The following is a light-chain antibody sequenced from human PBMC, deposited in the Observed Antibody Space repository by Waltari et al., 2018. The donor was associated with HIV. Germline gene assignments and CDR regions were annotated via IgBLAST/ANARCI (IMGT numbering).Light chain of an antibody. CDR1: SSNVGSADL. J-gene: IGLJ1*01. V-gene: IGLV2-23*02. CDR2: EVT. CDR3: CSCPRSGIRYV. Sequence: QSALTQPASVSGSPGQSITISCTGTSSNVGSADLGSWYQQNPGEAPKLIIDEVTKRPSGVSNRFSGSKSGNTASLTISGLQAEDEADYYCCSCPRSGIRYVFGTGTKVTVL.